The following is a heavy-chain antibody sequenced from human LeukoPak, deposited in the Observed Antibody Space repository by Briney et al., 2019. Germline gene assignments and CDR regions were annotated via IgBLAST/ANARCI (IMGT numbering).Heavy chain of an antibody. V-gene: IGHV4-39*01. D-gene: IGHD6-19*01. CDR1: GGFISSSSYY. CDR3: ARAVSGRFDY. CDR2: IYYSGST. Sequence: SETLSLTCTVSGGFISSSSYYWGWIRQPPGKGLEWIGSIYYSGSTYYNPSLKSRVTISVDTSKNQFSLRLSSVTAADTAIYYCARAVSGRFDYWGQGTLVTVSS. J-gene: IGHJ4*02.